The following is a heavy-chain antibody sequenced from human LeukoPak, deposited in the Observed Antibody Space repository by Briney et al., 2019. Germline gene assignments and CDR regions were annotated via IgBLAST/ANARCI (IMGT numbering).Heavy chain of an antibody. CDR2: INQDGSIE. Sequence: GGSLRLSCAASAFTLRRHWMSWVRQAPGKGLEWVASINQDGSIEKYLDSVKGRFIISRDNAKNSLFLQMNSLRVEDTALYYCARLLGEATIYDLWGQGTLVSVSS. J-gene: IGHJ5*02. CDR3: ARLLGEATIYDL. CDR1: AFTLRRHW. D-gene: IGHD3-16*01. V-gene: IGHV3-7*01.